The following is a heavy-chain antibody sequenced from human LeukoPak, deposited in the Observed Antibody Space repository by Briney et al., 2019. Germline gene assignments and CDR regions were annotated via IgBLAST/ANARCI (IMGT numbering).Heavy chain of an antibody. Sequence: PGGSLRLSCAASGFTVSSYSINWVRQAPGEWLEWVSSISSSSSYIYYADSVKGRFTISRDNAKNSLYLQMNSLRAEDTAVYYCARTMARTYFDYWGQGTLVTVSS. CDR3: ARTMARTYFDY. D-gene: IGHD4/OR15-4a*01. CDR1: GFTVSSYS. V-gene: IGHV3-21*01. CDR2: ISSSSSYI. J-gene: IGHJ4*02.